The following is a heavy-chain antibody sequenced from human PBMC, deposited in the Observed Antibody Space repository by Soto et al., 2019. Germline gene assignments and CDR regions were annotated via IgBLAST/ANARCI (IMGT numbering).Heavy chain of an antibody. CDR3: ARGDIVVVPAAIPRPYYYYGMDV. D-gene: IGHD2-2*02. V-gene: IGHV3-48*02. J-gene: IGHJ6*02. CDR2: ISSSSSTI. CDR1: GFTFSSYS. Sequence: EVQLVESGGGLVQPGGSLRLSCAASGFTFSSYSMNWVRQAPGKGLEWVSYISSSSSTIYYADSVKGRFTISRDNAKNSLYLQMKSLRDEDTAVYYCARGDIVVVPAAIPRPYYYYGMDVWGQGTTVTVSS.